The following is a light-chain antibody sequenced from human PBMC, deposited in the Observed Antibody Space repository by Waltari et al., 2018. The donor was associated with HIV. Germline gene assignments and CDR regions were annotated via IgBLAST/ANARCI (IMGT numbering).Light chain of an antibody. J-gene: IGLJ3*02. Sequence: QSALTQPPSVSGSPGQSVTISCIVTSSDIGSFDHVSWFQQPPGSAPKLLIFGVSNRPSGVPDRFSGSKSGNTASLTISGLQAEDEADYYCSSYRSSITLLFGGGTKLTVL. CDR3: SSYRSSITLL. V-gene: IGLV2-18*02. CDR1: SSDIGSFDH. CDR2: GVS.